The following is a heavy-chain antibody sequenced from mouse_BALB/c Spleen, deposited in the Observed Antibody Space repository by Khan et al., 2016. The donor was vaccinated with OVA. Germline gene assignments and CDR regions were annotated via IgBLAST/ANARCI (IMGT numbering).Heavy chain of an antibody. CDR3: ARSGYGSFAY. D-gene: IGHD1-2*01. CDR1: GYTFTDYN. V-gene: IGHV1S29*02. Sequence: VQLKQSGPELVKPGASVKISCKASGYTFTDYNMDWVKQSHGKSLEWVGYIYPNDGGTGYNQKFKTKATLTVDNSSSTAYMELRSLTSDDSAVYCCARSGYGSFAYWGQGTLVTVSA. CDR2: IYPNDGGT. J-gene: IGHJ3*01.